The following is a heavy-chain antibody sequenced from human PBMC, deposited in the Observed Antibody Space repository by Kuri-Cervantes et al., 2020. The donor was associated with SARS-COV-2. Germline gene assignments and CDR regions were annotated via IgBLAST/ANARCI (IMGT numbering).Heavy chain of an antibody. Sequence: GGSLRLSCAASGFTFDDYGMSWVRQAPGKGLEWVSGINWNGGSTGYADSVKGRFTISRDNAKDSLYLQMNSLRAEDTALYYCARGGFLEWFLDYWGQGTLVTVSS. D-gene: IGHD3-3*01. CDR2: INWNGGST. CDR1: GFTFDDYG. J-gene: IGHJ4*02. V-gene: IGHV3-20*04. CDR3: ARGGFLEWFLDY.